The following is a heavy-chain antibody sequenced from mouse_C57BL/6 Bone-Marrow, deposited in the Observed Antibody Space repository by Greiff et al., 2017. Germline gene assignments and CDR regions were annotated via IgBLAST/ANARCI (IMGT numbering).Heavy chain of an antibody. J-gene: IGHJ3*01. CDR2: ISSGGDYI. Sequence: DVKLVESGEGLVKPGGSLKLSCAASGFTFSSYAMSWVRQTPEKRPEWVAYISSGGDYIYYADTVKGRFTISRDYARNTLYLQMSSLKSEDTAMYYCTRDRIRYDYGAWFAYWGQGTLVTVSA. D-gene: IGHD2-4*01. V-gene: IGHV5-9-1*02. CDR3: TRDRIRYDYGAWFAY. CDR1: GFTFSSYA.